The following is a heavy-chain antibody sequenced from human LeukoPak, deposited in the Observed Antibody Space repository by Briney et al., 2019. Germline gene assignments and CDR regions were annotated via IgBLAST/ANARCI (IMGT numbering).Heavy chain of an antibody. CDR3: AKAPYDSTQYDY. J-gene: IGHJ4*02. V-gene: IGHV3-9*01. Sequence: PGGSLRLSCAASGFTFSSCAMSWVRQAPGKGLEWASGISWNSGSIGYADSVKGRFTISRDNAKNSLYLQMNSLRAEDTALYYCAKAPYDSTQYDYWGQGTLVTVSS. CDR2: ISWNSGSI. CDR1: GFTFSSCA. D-gene: IGHD3-22*01.